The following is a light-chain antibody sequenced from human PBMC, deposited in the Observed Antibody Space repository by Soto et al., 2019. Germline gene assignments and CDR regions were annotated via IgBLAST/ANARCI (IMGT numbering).Light chain of an antibody. V-gene: IGKV3-15*01. CDR1: HIVSNN. J-gene: IGKJ1*01. CDR3: QQYNDWPPWT. Sequence: EIFVTQSPSTLSLSPVDRATLSCSASHIVSNNLACYHQRPGQAPRLLIYGASTRATGIPARFSGSGSGTEFTLTISSLQSEDFAVYYCQQYNDWPPWTFGQGTKVDIK. CDR2: GAS.